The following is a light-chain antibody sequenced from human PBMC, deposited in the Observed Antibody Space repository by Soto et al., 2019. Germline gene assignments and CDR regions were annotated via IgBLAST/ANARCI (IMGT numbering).Light chain of an antibody. V-gene: IGKV1-5*01. J-gene: IGKJ4*01. Sequence: QMTQSPSTLSASVGDRVTITCRASQNIDIWLAWYQQKPGKAPKLLIYDASSLQSGVPSRFRGSTSGTEFTLTISSLQPDDFATYYCQQYNSYSRSFGGGTKVEIK. CDR3: QQYNSYSRS. CDR2: DAS. CDR1: QNIDIW.